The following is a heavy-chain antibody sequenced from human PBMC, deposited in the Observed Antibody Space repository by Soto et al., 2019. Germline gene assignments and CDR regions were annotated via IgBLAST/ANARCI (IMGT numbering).Heavy chain of an antibody. CDR3: ARGHLYDYVWEAPFDI. D-gene: IGHD3-16*01. CDR1: GFTFSDYY. Sequence: GGSLRLSCAASGFTFSDYYMSWIRQAPGKGLEWVSYISSSGSTIYYADSVKGRFTISRDNAKNSLYLQMNSLRAEDTAVYYCARGHLYDYVWEAPFDIWGQATMVTVSS. J-gene: IGHJ3*02. V-gene: IGHV3-11*01. CDR2: ISSSGSTI.